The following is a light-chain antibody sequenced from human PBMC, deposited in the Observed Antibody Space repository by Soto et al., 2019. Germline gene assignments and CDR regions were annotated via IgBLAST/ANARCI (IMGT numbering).Light chain of an antibody. V-gene: IGLV2-8*01. CDR1: SSDVGGCNY. CDR2: EVN. Sequence: QSVLTQPPSASGSPGQSVTISCTGTSSDVGGCNYVSWFQQHPGKAPKLMIYEVNKRPSGVPGRFSGSKSGNTASLTVSGLQAEDEADYYCSSFAGSDNVVFGGGTKLTVL. CDR3: SSFAGSDNVV. J-gene: IGLJ2*01.